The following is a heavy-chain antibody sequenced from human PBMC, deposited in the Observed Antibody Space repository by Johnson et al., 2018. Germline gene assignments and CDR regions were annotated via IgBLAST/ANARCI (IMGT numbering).Heavy chain of an antibody. Sequence: QVQLVQSGAEVKKPGSSVKVSCKASGGTFSSYTISWVRQAPGQGLEWMGRIIPILGIANYAQKFQGRVTITADKSTSTAYMELGSLRSEDTAVYYCARDEFRTSNETDIGYCTNGVCYGNYYYYYMDVWGKGTTVTVSS. J-gene: IGHJ6*03. CDR3: ARDEFRTSNETDIGYCTNGVCYGNYYYYYMDV. V-gene: IGHV1-69*04. CDR2: IIPILGIA. D-gene: IGHD2-8*01. CDR1: GGTFSSYT.